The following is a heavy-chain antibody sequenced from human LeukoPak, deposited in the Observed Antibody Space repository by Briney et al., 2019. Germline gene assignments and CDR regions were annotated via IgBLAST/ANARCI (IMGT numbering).Heavy chain of an antibody. Sequence: SVKVSCKASGGTFSSYAISWVRQAPGQGLEWMGRIIPILGIANYAQKFQGRVTITADKSTSTAYMELSSLRAEDTAVYYCARAGPRGENPYSSSWYRAAPLNPYYWGQGTLVTVSS. CDR1: GGTFSSYA. CDR2: IIPILGIA. J-gene: IGHJ4*02. D-gene: IGHD6-13*01. CDR3: ARAGPRGENPYSSSWYRAAPLNPYY. V-gene: IGHV1-69*04.